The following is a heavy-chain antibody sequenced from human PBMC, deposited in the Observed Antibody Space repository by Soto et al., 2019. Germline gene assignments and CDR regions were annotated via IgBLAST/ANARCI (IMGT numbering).Heavy chain of an antibody. CDR2: ILSDEINK. Sequence: QVQLVESGGGVVQPGRSLRLSCAASGFTFSTYAMHWVRQAPGKGLEWVAAILSDEINKYSADSVKGRFTISRDNSKNTLYLQMNSLRPDDTVGYYCAIIATSGGGDAFDIWGQGTMVTVS. CDR3: AIIATSGGGDAFDI. CDR1: GFTFSTYA. J-gene: IGHJ3*02. V-gene: IGHV3-30-3*01. D-gene: IGHD3-16*01.